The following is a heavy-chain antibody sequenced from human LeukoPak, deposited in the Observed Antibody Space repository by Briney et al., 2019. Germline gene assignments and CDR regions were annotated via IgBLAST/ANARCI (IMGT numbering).Heavy chain of an antibody. J-gene: IGHJ4*01. D-gene: IGHD2-2*01. CDR2: VHSSGNS. Sequence: SETLSLTCTVSGGSIIDYYWYWIRQPPGKGLEWIAYVHSSGNSNHNPSLKSRVTISVDTSKNHLSLRLTAVTAADTAVYYCARRPASRLTFDYWGHGTLVTVSS. CDR3: ARRPASRLTFDY. CDR1: GGSIIDYY. V-gene: IGHV4-59*01.